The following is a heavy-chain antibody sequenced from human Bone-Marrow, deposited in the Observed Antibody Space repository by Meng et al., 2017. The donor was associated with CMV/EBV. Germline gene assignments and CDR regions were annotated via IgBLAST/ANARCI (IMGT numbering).Heavy chain of an antibody. D-gene: IGHD1-26*01. J-gene: IGHJ4*01. CDR2: IYYNGAT. Sequence: GSLRLSCIVSGGSITSYFWNRVRQPPGKGLQWIGYIYYNGATNYNPSLKSRVTISVDTSKNQFSLKLSSVTAADTAIYYCTRGSAAAAGATILPDYWGQGALVTVSS. V-gene: IGHV4-59*01. CDR3: TRGSAAAAGATILPDY. CDR1: GGSITSYF.